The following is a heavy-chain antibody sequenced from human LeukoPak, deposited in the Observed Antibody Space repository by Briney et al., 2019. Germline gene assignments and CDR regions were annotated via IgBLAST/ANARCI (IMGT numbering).Heavy chain of an antibody. CDR1: GFTYDDYG. CDR3: ARDTKGYMDV. V-gene: IGHV3-20*04. D-gene: IGHD2-2*01. J-gene: IGHJ6*03. Sequence: AGGSLRLSCAASGFTYDDYGMSWVRQAPGKGLEWVSGINWNGGSTGYADSVKGRFTISRDNAKNSLYLQMNSLRAEDTALYYCARDTKGYMDVWGKGTTVTVSS. CDR2: INWNGGST.